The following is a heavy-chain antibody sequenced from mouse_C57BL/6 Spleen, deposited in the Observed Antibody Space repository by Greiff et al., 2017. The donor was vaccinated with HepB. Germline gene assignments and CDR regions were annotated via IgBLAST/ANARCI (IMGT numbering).Heavy chain of an antibody. CDR1: GFSLTSYG. V-gene: IGHV2-2*01. CDR3: ARNSPDGYYWFAY. J-gene: IGHJ3*01. Sequence: VQLKESGPGLVQPSQSLSITCTVSGFSLTSYGVHWVRQSPGKGLEWLGVIWSGGSTDYNAAFISRLSISKDNSKSQVFFKMNSLQADDTAIYYCARNSPDGYYWFAYWGQGTLVTVSA. CDR2: IWSGGST. D-gene: IGHD2-3*01.